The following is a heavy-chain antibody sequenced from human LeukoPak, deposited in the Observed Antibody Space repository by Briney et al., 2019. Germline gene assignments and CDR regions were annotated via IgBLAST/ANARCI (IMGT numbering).Heavy chain of an antibody. D-gene: IGHD4-17*01. J-gene: IGHJ4*02. V-gene: IGHV1-2*02. Sequence: ASVKVSCKASGYTFTSYAMNWVRQAPGQGLEWMGWINPNSGGTNYAQKFQGRVTMTRDTSISTAYMELSRLRSDDTAVYYCARGYGDYVDYWGQGTLVTVSS. CDR1: GYTFTSYA. CDR3: ARGYGDYVDY. CDR2: INPNSGGT.